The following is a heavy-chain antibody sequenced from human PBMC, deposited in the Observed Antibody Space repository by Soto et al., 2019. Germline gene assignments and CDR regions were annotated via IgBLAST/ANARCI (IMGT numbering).Heavy chain of an antibody. CDR3: ASGAATTISKIDY. V-gene: IGHV3-11*06. D-gene: IGHD4-4*01. J-gene: IGHJ4*02. Sequence: PGGSLRLSCAASGFTFSDHYMTWIRQAPGKGLEWVSYISASTSYTNYADSVKGRFTISRDNAKNSLYLQMNSLRVDDTAVYYCASGAATTISKIDYWGQGTLVTVSS. CDR1: GFTFSDHY. CDR2: ISASTSYT.